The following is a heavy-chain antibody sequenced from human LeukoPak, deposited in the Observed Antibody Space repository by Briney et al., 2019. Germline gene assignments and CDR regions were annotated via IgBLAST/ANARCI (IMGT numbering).Heavy chain of an antibody. J-gene: IGHJ4*02. Sequence: PGGSLRLSCAASGFTFSSYAMSWVRQAPGKGLEWVSAISGSGGSTYYADSVKGRFTISRDNSKNTLYLQMNSLRAEDTAVYYCAKDEGLLGYCSSTSCPFDYWGQGTLVTVSS. D-gene: IGHD2-2*01. CDR1: GFTFSSYA. CDR3: AKDEGLLGYCSSTSCPFDY. CDR2: ISGSGGST. V-gene: IGHV3-23*01.